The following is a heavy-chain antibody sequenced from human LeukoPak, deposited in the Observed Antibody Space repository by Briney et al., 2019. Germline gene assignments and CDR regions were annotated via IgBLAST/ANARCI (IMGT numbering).Heavy chain of an antibody. CDR3: AKTVTGSVGCVEY. CDR1: GFTFSNYW. CDR2: ISNSGGNA. J-gene: IGHJ4*02. Sequence: PGGSLRLSCAASGFTFSNYWMGWVRQVPGKGLEWVSGISNSGGNAYYAESVKGRFTISRDNSKNTLYLQMNSLRAEDTAVYYCAKTVTGSVGCVEYWGQGTLVTVSS. D-gene: IGHD4-17*01. V-gene: IGHV3-23*01.